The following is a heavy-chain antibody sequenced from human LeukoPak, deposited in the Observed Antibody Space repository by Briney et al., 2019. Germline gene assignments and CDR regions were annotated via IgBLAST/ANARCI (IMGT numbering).Heavy chain of an antibody. J-gene: IGHJ4*02. Sequence: SETLSLTRTVSGGSISSYYWSWIRQPAGKGLEWIGRIYTSGSTNYNPSLKSRVTMSVDTSKNQFSLKLSSVTAADTAVYYCARQGTWEWLLYYFDYWGQGTLVTVSS. V-gene: IGHV4-4*07. CDR1: GGSISSYY. CDR3: ARQGTWEWLLYYFDY. CDR2: IYTSGST. D-gene: IGHD3-3*01.